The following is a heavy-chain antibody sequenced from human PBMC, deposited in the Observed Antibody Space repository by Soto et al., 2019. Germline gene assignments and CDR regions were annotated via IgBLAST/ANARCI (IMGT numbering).Heavy chain of an antibody. CDR1: GGSISSYY. CDR2: IYYSGST. Sequence: SETLSLTCTVSGGSISSYYWSLIRQPPGKGLEWIGYIYYSGSTNYNPSLKSRVTISVDTSKNQFSLKLSSVTAADTAVYYCARHYYYGSGSYWSDYYYYYMDVWGKGTTVTVSS. J-gene: IGHJ6*03. D-gene: IGHD3-10*01. CDR3: ARHYYYGSGSYWSDYYYYYMDV. V-gene: IGHV4-59*08.